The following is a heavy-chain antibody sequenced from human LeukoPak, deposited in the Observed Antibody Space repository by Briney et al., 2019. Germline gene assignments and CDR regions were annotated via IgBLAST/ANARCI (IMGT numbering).Heavy chain of an antibody. J-gene: IGHJ4*02. CDR1: GYSISSGYY. Sequence: PSETLSLTCTVSGYSISSGYYWGWIRQPPGKGLEWIGSIYHSGSTYYNPSLKSRVTISVDTSKNQSSLKLSSVTAADTAVYYCARDLHSSSADWGQGTLVNVSS. D-gene: IGHD6-6*01. V-gene: IGHV4-38-2*02. CDR3: ARDLHSSSAD. CDR2: IYHSGST.